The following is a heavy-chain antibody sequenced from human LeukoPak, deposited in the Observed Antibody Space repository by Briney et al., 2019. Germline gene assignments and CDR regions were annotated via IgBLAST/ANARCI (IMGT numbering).Heavy chain of an antibody. V-gene: IGHV3-66*01. CDR1: GFDVSINY. CDR3: ARGFLQLTPYYFDY. J-gene: IGHJ4*02. D-gene: IGHD1-1*01. Sequence: GGSLRLSCAASGFDVSINYMNWIRQSPEKGLEWVSIIHNDGSTYYADSVKGRFTVSRDNSKNTVSLQMDSLRVDDTGIYYCARGFLQLTPYYFDYWGQGALVTVSS. CDR2: IHNDGST.